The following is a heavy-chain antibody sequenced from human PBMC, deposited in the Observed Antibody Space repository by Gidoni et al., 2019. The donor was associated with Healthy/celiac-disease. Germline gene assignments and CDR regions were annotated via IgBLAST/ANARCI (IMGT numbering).Heavy chain of an antibody. D-gene: IGHD3-22*01. CDR1: GFTFSSYA. J-gene: IGHJ5*02. V-gene: IGHV3-30*04. CDR3: ARERADSSGYVRWFDP. CDR2: ISYDGSNK. Sequence: QVQLVESGGGVVQPGRSLRLSCAASGFTFSSYAMHWVRQAPGKGLEWVAVISYDGSNKYYADSVKGRFTISRDNSKNTLYLQMNSLRAEDTAVYYCARERADSSGYVRWFDPWGQGTLVTVSS.